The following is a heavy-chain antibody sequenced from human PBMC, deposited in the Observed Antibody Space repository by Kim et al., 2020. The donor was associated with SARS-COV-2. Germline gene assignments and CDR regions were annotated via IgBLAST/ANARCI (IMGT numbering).Heavy chain of an antibody. D-gene: IGHD3-16*01. V-gene: IGHV4-39*01. Sequence: SETLSLTCTVSGGSISSSSYYWGWILQPPGKRLEWIGSIYYSGPTYYNPSLKSRVTISVDTSKNQFSLKLSSVTAADTAVYYCARLFGGTGKYYFEYWGQGTLVTVSS. CDR1: GGSISSSSYY. CDR3: ARLFGGTGKYYFEY. J-gene: IGHJ4*02. CDR2: IYYSGPT.